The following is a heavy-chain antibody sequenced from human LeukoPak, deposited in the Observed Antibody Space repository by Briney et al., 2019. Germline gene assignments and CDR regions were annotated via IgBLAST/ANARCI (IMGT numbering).Heavy chain of an antibody. J-gene: IGHJ4*02. D-gene: IGHD6-19*01. CDR1: GFIFNNYA. Sequence: GGSLRLSCAGSGFIFNNYAMHWVRQPPGKGLEWVSGISWNSGTIDYADSVRGRFTISRDNAKNSLYLQMDSLKVEDTAFYYCAKDNRRHYTSGPNPDSLHWGQGALVTVSS. CDR2: ISWNSGTI. V-gene: IGHV3-9*01. CDR3: AKDNRRHYTSGPNPDSLH.